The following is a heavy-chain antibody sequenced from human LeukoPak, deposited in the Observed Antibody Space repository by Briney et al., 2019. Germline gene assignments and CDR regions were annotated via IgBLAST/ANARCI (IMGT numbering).Heavy chain of an antibody. D-gene: IGHD2-15*01. Sequence: GGSLRLSCAISGFNFSNYGMNWVRQAPGKGLEWVSYISTRGRPIYYADSVKGRFTISRDNAKNSLYLEMNSLRAEDTAVYYCARVPGVVYYDYMDVWGKGTTVTVSS. CDR1: GFNFSNYG. V-gene: IGHV3-48*01. CDR2: ISTRGRPI. J-gene: IGHJ6*03. CDR3: ARVPGVVYYDYMDV.